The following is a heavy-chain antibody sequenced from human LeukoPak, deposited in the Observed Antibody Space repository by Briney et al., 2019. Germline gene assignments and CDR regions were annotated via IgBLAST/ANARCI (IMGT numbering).Heavy chain of an antibody. D-gene: IGHD6-13*01. CDR3: ARDPERAAAGTDAFDI. Sequence: GGSLRLSCAASGFTFSSYWMSWVRQAPGKGLEWVSSISSSSSYIYYADSVKGRFTISRDNAKNSLYLQMNSLRAEDTAVYYCARDPERAAAGTDAFDIWGQGTMVTVSS. CDR2: ISSSSSYI. CDR1: GFTFSSYW. J-gene: IGHJ3*02. V-gene: IGHV3-21*01.